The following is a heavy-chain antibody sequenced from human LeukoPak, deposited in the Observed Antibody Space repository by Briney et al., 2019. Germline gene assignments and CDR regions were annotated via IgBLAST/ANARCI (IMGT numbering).Heavy chain of an antibody. J-gene: IGHJ6*03. CDR1: RLTLNKYA. D-gene: IGHD1-1*01. CDR2: VSGSGGAT. V-gene: IGHV3-23*01. Sequence: GGSLRLSCAASRLTLNKYARRWVGQAPGMGLEWLSYVSGSGGATYYAASVKGRFTICRDNSKNTVYLQMGSLRAEDTAVYYWAKNRGGTYKYYMDAWGNGTTVTVSS. CDR3: AKNRGGTYKYYMDA.